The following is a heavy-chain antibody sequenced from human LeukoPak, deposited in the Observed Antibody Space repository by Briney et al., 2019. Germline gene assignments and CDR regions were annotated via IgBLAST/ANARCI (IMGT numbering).Heavy chain of an antibody. V-gene: IGHV3-21*01. D-gene: IGHD2-2*01. CDR3: ARGRGYCSSTSCYHFDY. J-gene: IGHJ4*02. CDR1: GFTFSSYS. Sequence: PGGSLRLSCAASGFTFSSYSMNWVRQAPGKGLEWVSSISSSSSSYIYYADSVKGRFTISRDNAKNSLYLQMNSLRAEDTAVYYCARGRGYCSSTSCYHFDYWGQGTLVTVSS. CDR2: ISSSSSSYI.